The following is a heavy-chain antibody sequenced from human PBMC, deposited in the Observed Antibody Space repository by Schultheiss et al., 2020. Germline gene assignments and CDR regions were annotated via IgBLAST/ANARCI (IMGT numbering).Heavy chain of an antibody. CDR2: IIPILGIA. J-gene: IGHJ5*01. CDR1: GYTFTSYG. Sequence: SVKVSCKASGYTFTSYGISWVRQAPGQGLEWMGRIIPILGIANYAQKFQGRVTITADKSTSTAYMELSSLRSDDTALYYCALGNYDSSGFYSWFEFWGQGTLVTVSS. CDR3: ALGNYDSSGFYSWFEF. V-gene: IGHV1-69*04. D-gene: IGHD3-22*01.